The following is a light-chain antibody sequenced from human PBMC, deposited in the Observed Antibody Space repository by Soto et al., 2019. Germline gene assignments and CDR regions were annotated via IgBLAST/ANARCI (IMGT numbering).Light chain of an antibody. CDR2: GAS. V-gene: IGKV3-20*01. CDR1: QSVASSY. CDR3: QQYASSPT. J-gene: IGKJ4*01. Sequence: EVVLTQSPGTLSLSPGDRATLSCRASQSVASSYLAWYQQKPGQAPRLLLSGASSRAAGIPDRFSGSGSGTDFTLTISRLEPEDFAVYYCQQYASSPTFGGGTKVEIK.